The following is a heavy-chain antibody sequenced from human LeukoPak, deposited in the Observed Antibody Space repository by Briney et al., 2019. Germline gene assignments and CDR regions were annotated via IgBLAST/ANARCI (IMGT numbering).Heavy chain of an antibody. D-gene: IGHD7-27*01. CDR1: GFTFSSYS. J-gene: IGHJ4*02. CDR3: VASGDHSNEFAY. Sequence: GGSLRLSCAASGFTFSSYSMNWVRQAPGKGLEWVSSISSSSSYIYYADSVKGRFTISRDNAKNSLYLQTNSLRAEDTAVYYCVASGDHSNEFAYWGQGTLVTVSS. V-gene: IGHV3-21*01. CDR2: ISSSSSYI.